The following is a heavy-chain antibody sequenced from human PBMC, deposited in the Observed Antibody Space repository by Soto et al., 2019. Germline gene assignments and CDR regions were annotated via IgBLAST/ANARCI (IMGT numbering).Heavy chain of an antibody. V-gene: IGHV3-30*18. J-gene: IGHJ4*02. Sequence: QVQLVESGGGVVQPGRSLRLSCAASGFTFSSYGMHWVRQAPGTGLEWVAVISYDGGNKYYADSVKGRFTISRDNSKNTLELQMNRLRAEDTAVDYCAKHPRDGSGSYSGYWGQGTLVTVSS. CDR2: ISYDGGNK. CDR1: GFTFSSYG. CDR3: AKHPRDGSGSYSGY. D-gene: IGHD3-10*01.